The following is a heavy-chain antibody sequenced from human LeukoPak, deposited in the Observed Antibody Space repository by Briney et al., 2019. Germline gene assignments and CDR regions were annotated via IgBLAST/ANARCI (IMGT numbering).Heavy chain of an antibody. D-gene: IGHD6-13*01. V-gene: IGHV3-11*04. Sequence: TGGSLRLSCAASGFTFSDYYMSWIRQAPGKGLEWFSYINSNSFTVYYADSVKGRFTISRDNAKNSLYLQMNSLRVEYTAVYYCTSGSSWPPGFDYWGQGNLVTVSS. CDR1: GFTFSDYY. J-gene: IGHJ4*02. CDR3: TSGSSWPPGFDY. CDR2: INSNSFTV.